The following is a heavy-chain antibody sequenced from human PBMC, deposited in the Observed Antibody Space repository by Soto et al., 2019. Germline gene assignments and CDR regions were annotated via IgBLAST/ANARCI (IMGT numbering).Heavy chain of an antibody. J-gene: IGHJ4*02. D-gene: IGHD3-3*01. V-gene: IGHV3-30-3*01. CDR2: ISCAGTST. CDR3: ARDPGHDGNDYYTFGS. CDR1: GFTLSSYA. Sequence: QVHLGESGGGVVQPARSLRLSCAASGFTLSSYAMHWVRQAPGKGLEWVAVISCAGTSTYYADSVRGRFTISRDNSKDTVSLQRNSLRTEDTAVYNCARDPGHDGNDYYTFGSWGQGTLVTVSS.